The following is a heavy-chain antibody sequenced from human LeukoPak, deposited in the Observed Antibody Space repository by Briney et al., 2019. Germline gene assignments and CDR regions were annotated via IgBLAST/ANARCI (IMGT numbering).Heavy chain of an antibody. D-gene: IGHD6-19*01. V-gene: IGHV1-24*01. CDR1: GYTLTELS. CDR3: ARDQLPSGWFDY. J-gene: IGHJ4*02. Sequence: ASVKVSCKVSGYTLTELSMHWVRQAPGKGLEWMGGFDPEDGETIYAQKLQGRVTMTTDTSTSTAYMELRSLRSDDTAVYYCARDQLPSGWFDYWGQGTLVTVSS. CDR2: FDPEDGET.